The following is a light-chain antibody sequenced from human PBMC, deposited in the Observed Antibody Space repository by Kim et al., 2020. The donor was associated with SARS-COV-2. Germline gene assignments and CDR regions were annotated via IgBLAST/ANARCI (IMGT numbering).Light chain of an antibody. Sequence: QRVTSSCTGSSSNIGAGYDVNGYQQLPGTAPKLLIYGNSTRPSGVPDRFSGSKSGTSASLAITGLQAEDEADYYCQSYDSSLSGSGFGGGTKLTVL. J-gene: IGLJ3*02. CDR1: SSNIGAGYD. V-gene: IGLV1-40*01. CDR2: GNS. CDR3: QSYDSSLSGSG.